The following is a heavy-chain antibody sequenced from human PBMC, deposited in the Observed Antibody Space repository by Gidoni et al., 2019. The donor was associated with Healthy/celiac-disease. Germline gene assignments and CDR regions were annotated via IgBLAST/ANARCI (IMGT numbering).Heavy chain of an antibody. V-gene: IGHV3-21*01. CDR1: GFTFSSYS. D-gene: IGHD3-22*01. CDR2: ISSSSSYL. Sequence: EVQLVESGGGLVKPGGSLRLSWAASGFTFSSYSMNWVRQAPGKGLECVSSISSSSSYLYYADSVKGRFTISRDNAKNSLYLQMNSLRAEDTAVYYCARDYYDSSGYRFDYWGQGTLVTVSS. CDR3: ARDYYDSSGYRFDY. J-gene: IGHJ4*02.